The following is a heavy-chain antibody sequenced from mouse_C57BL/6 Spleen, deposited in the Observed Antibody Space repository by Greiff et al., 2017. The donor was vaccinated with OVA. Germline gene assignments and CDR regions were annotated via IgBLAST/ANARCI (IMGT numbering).Heavy chain of an antibody. CDR2: INPSSGYT. D-gene: IGHD2-1*01. CDR1: GYTFTSYW. Sequence: QVQLQQSGAELAKPGASVKLSCKASGYTFTSYWMHWVKQRPGQGLEWIGYINPSSGYTKYNQKFKDRATLTADKSSSTAYMQLSSLTYEDSAVYYCAREEFYPYYAMDYWGQGTSVTVSS. J-gene: IGHJ4*01. CDR3: AREEFYPYYAMDY. V-gene: IGHV1-7*01.